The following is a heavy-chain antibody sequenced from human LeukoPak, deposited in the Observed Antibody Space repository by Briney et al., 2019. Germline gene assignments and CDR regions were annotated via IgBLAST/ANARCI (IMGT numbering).Heavy chain of an antibody. CDR2: IYYSGST. J-gene: IGHJ3*02. CDR3: ARDYDFWSGSSASFDI. CDR1: GDSLSPYY. D-gene: IGHD3-3*01. V-gene: IGHV4-59*12. Sequence: MSSETLSLTCTVSGDSLSPYYWGWIRQPPGKGLEWIGNIYYSGSTNYNPSLKSRVTISVDTSKNQFSLKLSSVTAADTAVYYCARDYDFWSGSSASFDIWGQGTMVTVSS.